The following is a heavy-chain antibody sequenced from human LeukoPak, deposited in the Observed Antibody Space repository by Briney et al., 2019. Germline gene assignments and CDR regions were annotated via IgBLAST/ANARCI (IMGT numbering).Heavy chain of an antibody. J-gene: IGHJ4*02. CDR1: GFTFSNYW. CDR3: VTHEVTVITRSTFDY. V-gene: IGHV3-7*01. Sequence: GGSLRLSCVASGFTFSNYWMSWVRQAPGKGLEWVANVKPDESEKYYGDSVKGRFTISRDNAKNSLYLQMHSLRVGDTAVYYCVTHEVTVITRSTFDYWGQGTLLTVSS. CDR2: VKPDESEK. D-gene: IGHD4-23*01.